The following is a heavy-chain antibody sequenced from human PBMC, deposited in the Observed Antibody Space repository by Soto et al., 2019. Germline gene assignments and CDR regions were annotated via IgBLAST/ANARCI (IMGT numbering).Heavy chain of an antibody. Sequence: QVQLVQSGAEVKNAGASVKVSCKASGYTFTRYGIGWARQAPGQGLEWMGWINTYNGNTNYAQNVHGRVTLTTDTSTSTAYMELRSLRSNDTAIYYCAMVDVYVTPSPQDVWAQGTTVIVSS. J-gene: IGHJ6*02. V-gene: IGHV1-18*01. CDR2: INTYNGNT. CDR3: AMVDVYVTPSPQDV. CDR1: GYTFTRYG. D-gene: IGHD3-16*01.